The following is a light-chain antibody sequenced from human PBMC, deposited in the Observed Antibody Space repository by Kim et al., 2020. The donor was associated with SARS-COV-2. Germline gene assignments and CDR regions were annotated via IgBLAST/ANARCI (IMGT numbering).Light chain of an antibody. CDR1: QSLTRS. CDR3: QQPIT. J-gene: IGKJ4*01. CDR2: GAA. V-gene: IGKV3-15*01. Sequence: PLDGAPGARLTLSSSGRQSLTRSQARYQQEPGHAPRVPTYGAASRPVDVPGRCSGSGSGTQFTLTISSLQSDDFADYYCQQPITFGGGTKVDIK.